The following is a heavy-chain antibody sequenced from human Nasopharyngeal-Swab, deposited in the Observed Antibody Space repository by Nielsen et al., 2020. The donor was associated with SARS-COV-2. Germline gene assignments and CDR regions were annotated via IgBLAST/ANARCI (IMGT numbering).Heavy chain of an antibody. J-gene: IGHJ4*02. D-gene: IGHD7-27*01. Sequence: GGSLRLSCAASGFTFSSYGMHWVRQAPGKGLEWVAVISYDGSNKYYADSVKGRFTISRDNSENTLYLQMNSLRAEDTAVYYCAKGWGGIYYFDYWGQGTLVTVSS. V-gene: IGHV3-30*18. CDR1: GFTFSSYG. CDR3: AKGWGGIYYFDY. CDR2: ISYDGSNK.